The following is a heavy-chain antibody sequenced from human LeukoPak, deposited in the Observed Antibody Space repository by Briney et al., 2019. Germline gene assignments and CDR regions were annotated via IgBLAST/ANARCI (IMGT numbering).Heavy chain of an antibody. Sequence: SETLSLTCTVSGDSISSSSYYWGWIRQPPGKGLEWIGFIYYSGSTYYSPSLKSRVTISVDTSKNQFSLRLSSVTAADTAVYFCARFAIAAPGNRPLDYWGQGTLVTVSS. V-gene: IGHV4-39*01. CDR1: GDSISSSSYY. CDR3: ARFAIAAPGNRPLDY. CDR2: IYYSGST. D-gene: IGHD6-13*01. J-gene: IGHJ4*02.